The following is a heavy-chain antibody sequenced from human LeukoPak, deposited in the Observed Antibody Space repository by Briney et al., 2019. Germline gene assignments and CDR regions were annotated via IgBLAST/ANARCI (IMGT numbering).Heavy chain of an antibody. CDR2: IAPDGTRT. J-gene: IGHJ4*02. D-gene: IGHD2/OR15-2a*01. V-gene: IGHV3-74*01. CDR1: GSTLSAYW. CDR3: TMATFGPRDY. Sequence: GGCLRLSCAAAGSTLSAYWVDWVSQAPGSWMVWVSCIAPDGTRTDYADSVKGRFTISSDNAKNTLYLQLNSLRPEDTARYYCTMATFGPRDYWGQGALVTVSS.